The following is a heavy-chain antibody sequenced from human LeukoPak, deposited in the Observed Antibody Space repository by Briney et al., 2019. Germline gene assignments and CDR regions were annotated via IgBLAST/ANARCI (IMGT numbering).Heavy chain of an antibody. D-gene: IGHD6-19*01. Sequence: GSLRLSCAATGFTFNNYWMSWVRQAPGKGLEWVANMRQDGSEKYYLYSLNGRFTISRDNAKTSLYLQMNSLTAEDTAIYYCARDAGFEWLVRWGQGTLVTVSS. V-gene: IGHV3-7*01. CDR2: MRQDGSEK. CDR1: GFTFNNYW. J-gene: IGHJ4*02. CDR3: ARDAGFEWLVR.